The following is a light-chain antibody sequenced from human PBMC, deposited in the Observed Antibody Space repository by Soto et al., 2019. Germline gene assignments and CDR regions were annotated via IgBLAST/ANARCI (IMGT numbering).Light chain of an antibody. J-gene: IGKJ1*01. CDR3: QQYGSSKT. CDR2: SAS. Sequence: NVLTQSPGTLSLSPGERATLSCRASQNVNNNFLAWYQQKPGQAPRRLIYSASSRATGIPDRFSGSGSGTDFTLTISRLEPEDYAVYYCQQYGSSKTFGQGTKVEIK. CDR1: QNVNNNF. V-gene: IGKV3-20*01.